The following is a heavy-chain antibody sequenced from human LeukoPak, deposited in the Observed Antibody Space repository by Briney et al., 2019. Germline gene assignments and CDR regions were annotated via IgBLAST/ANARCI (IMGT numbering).Heavy chain of an antibody. CDR3: AKPSITDDYFDY. Sequence: PGGSLRLSCAASGFTFISYAMNWVRQAPGKGLQWVSGISGSGGRTYYADSVKGRFTISRDNSQNMLYLQMNSLRAEDTAVYYCAKPSITDDYFDYWGQGTLVTVS. V-gene: IGHV3-23*01. CDR1: GFTFISYA. D-gene: IGHD3-10*01. J-gene: IGHJ4*02. CDR2: ISGSGGRT.